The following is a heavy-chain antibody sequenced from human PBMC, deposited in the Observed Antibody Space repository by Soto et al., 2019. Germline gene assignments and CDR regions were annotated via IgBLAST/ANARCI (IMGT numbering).Heavy chain of an antibody. J-gene: IGHJ4*02. CDR2: ISYDGSDK. V-gene: IGHV3-30*18. Sequence: QVQLVESGGGVVQPGRSLRLSCAASGFTFSSYGMHWVRQAPGKGLEWVAVISYDGSDKYYADSVKGRFTSSRDNSKNTLNLQMNSLRADDTAVYYCAKALGELSPESYDHWGQGTLITVSS. CDR1: GFTFSSYG. D-gene: IGHD3-16*02. CDR3: AKALGELSPESYDH.